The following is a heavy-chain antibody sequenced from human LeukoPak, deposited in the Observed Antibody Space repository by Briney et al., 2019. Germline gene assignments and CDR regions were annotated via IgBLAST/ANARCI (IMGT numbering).Heavy chain of an antibody. Sequence: PGESLKISCQGSGYNFPIYWIGWLRQMPGQGLEWMGIIYPDDSNTIYGPSFQGQVTISADKSINTAYLEWSSLKASDTAIYYCARQGAAGKYYYYYMDVWGKGTTVTVSS. CDR2: IYPDDSNT. J-gene: IGHJ6*03. V-gene: IGHV5-51*01. CDR1: GYNFPIYW. D-gene: IGHD6-13*01. CDR3: ARQGAAGKYYYYYMDV.